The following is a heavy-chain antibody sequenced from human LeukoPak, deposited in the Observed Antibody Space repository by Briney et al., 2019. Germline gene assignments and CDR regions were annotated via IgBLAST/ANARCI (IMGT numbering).Heavy chain of an antibody. D-gene: IGHD3-3*01. V-gene: IGHV4-39*01. CDR1: GGSISSSSYY. J-gene: IGHJ4*02. Sequence: SETLSLTCTVSGGSISSSSYYWGWLRQPPGKGLEWIGSIYYSGSTYYNPSLKSRVTISVDTSKNQFSLKLSSVTAADTAVYYCASANGATIFGVVIAVGGYFDYWGQGTLVTVSS. CDR2: IYYSGST. CDR3: ASANGATIFGVVIAVGGYFDY.